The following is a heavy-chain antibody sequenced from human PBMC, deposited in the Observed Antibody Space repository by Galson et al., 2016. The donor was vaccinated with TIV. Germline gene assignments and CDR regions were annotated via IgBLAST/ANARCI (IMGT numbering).Heavy chain of an antibody. CDR1: GDSVSSGGPF. CDR3: AREFCDGDCRFDF. CDR2: MHYTGST. Sequence: TLSLTCTVSGDSVSSGGPFWSWLRQHPERGLEWIGYMHYTGSTYYRPSLKRRLSIFSDTSKNAFSLKLTSVTAADTGVYYCAREFCDGDCRFDFWGPGTQVTVAS. V-gene: IGHV4-31*03. D-gene: IGHD2-21*02. J-gene: IGHJ4*02.